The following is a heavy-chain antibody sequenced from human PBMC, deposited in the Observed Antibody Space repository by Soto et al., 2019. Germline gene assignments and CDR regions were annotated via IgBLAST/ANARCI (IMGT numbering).Heavy chain of an antibody. CDR1: GGSISSYY. CDR3: ARVSGYCSSTSCYGAFDY. V-gene: IGHV4-59*01. CDR2: IYYSGST. Sequence: SETLSLTSTVSGGSISSYYWSWIRQPPGKGLEWIGYIYYSGSTNYNPSLKSRVTISVDTSKNQFSLKLSSVTAADTAVYYCARVSGYCSSTSCYGAFDYWGQGTLVTVSP. J-gene: IGHJ4*02. D-gene: IGHD2-2*03.